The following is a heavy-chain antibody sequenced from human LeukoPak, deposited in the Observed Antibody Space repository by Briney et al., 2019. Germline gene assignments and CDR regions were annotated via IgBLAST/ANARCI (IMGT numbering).Heavy chain of an antibody. J-gene: IGHJ6*02. CDR3: ARAANSYYGMDV. Sequence: LTGGSLRLSCAASVFTVSSNYMSWVRQAPGKGLEWVSVIYSGCSTYYADSVKGRFTISRDNSKNTLYLQMNSLRAEDTAVYYCARAANSYYGMDVWGQGTTVTVSS. V-gene: IGHV3-66*01. CDR1: VFTVSSNY. CDR2: IYSGCST.